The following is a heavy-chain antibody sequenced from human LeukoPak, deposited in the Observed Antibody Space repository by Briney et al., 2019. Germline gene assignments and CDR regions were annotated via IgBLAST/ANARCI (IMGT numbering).Heavy chain of an antibody. D-gene: IGHD2-2*01. V-gene: IGHV1-24*01. Sequence: ASVKVSCKVSGYTLTELSMHWVRQAPGKGLEWMGGFDPEDGETIYAQKFQGRVTITEDTSTDTAYMELSSLRSEDTAVYYCATETPAGDYYYYGMDVWGQGTTVTVSS. CDR1: GYTLTELS. CDR3: ATETPAGDYYYYGMDV. CDR2: FDPEDGET. J-gene: IGHJ6*02.